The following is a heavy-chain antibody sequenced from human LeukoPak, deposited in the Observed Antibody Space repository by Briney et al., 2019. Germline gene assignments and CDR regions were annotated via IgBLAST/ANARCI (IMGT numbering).Heavy chain of an antibody. CDR1: GFTFSSYW. CDR2: IKQDGSEK. V-gene: IGHV3-7*01. Sequence: GGSLRLSCAASGFTFSSYWMTWVRQAPGKGLEWVANIKQDGSEKYYVDSVKGRFTISRDNAKNSLYLQMNSLRAEDTAVYYCARDLFGDYYGSGSYYIDAFDVWGQGTMVTVFS. D-gene: IGHD3-10*01. J-gene: IGHJ3*01. CDR3: ARDLFGDYYGSGSYYIDAFDV.